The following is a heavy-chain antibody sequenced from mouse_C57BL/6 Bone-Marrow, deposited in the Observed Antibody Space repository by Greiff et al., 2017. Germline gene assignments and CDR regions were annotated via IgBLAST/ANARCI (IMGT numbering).Heavy chain of an antibody. Sequence: VQLQQSGAELVRPGALVKLSCKASGFNIKDYYMHWVKQRPEQGLEWIGWIDPENGNTKYDPKFQGKASIPADTSSNTSYLQLSSLASEATAVYYRARARYPAWFAYWCQGTLVTVSA. V-gene: IGHV14-1*02. D-gene: IGHD2-14*01. CDR1: GFNIKDYY. CDR3: ARARYPAWFAY. CDR2: IDPENGNT. J-gene: IGHJ3*01.